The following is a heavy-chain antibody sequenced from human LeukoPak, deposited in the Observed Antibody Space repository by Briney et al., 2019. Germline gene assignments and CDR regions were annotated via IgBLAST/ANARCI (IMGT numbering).Heavy chain of an antibody. CDR1: GYTFTDYY. CDR2: VDPEDGET. V-gene: IGHV1-69-2*01. D-gene: IGHD6-13*01. Sequence: ASVKVSCKVSGYTFTDYYMHWVQQAPGKGLEWMGLVDPEDGETIYAEKFQGRVTITADTSTDTAYMELSSLRSEDTAVYYCATVLAESSSWWYWGQGTLVTVSS. J-gene: IGHJ4*02. CDR3: ATVLAESSSWWY.